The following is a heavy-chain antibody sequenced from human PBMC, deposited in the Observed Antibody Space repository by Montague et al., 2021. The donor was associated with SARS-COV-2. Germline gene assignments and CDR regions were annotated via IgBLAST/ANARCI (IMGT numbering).Heavy chain of an antibody. J-gene: IGHJ5*02. CDR1: GDSVSSNSGA. Sequence: CAISGDSVSSNSGAWNWIRLSPSRGLEWLGRTYYRSKWHVDYAGSVRSRITINPDTSKNQFSLQMSSVTPDDTAVYYCARSKLLRSGYSSGWYGPGWFDPWGQGTPVTVSS. CDR2: TYYRSKWHV. CDR3: ARSKLLRSGYSSGWYGPGWFDP. D-gene: IGHD6-19*01. V-gene: IGHV6-1*01.